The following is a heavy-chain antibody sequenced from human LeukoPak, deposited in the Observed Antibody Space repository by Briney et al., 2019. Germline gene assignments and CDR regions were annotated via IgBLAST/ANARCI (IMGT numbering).Heavy chain of an antibody. CDR3: ARDSKVRGVNYYYGMDV. J-gene: IGHJ6*02. CDR1: GFTFSSYD. CDR2: IGTAGDT. D-gene: IGHD3-10*01. V-gene: IGHV3-13*01. Sequence: GGSLRLSCAASGFTFSSYDMHWVRQATGKGLEWVSAIGTAGDTYYPGSVKGRFTISRENAKNALYLQMNSLRAGDTAVYYCARDSKVRGVNYYYGMDVWGQGTTVTVSS.